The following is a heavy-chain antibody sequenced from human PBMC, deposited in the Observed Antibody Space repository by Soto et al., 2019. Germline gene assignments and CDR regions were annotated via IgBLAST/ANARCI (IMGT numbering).Heavy chain of an antibody. CDR1: GFTFSRHS. CDR3: ARVGYYDFWIGSISHSYYMDV. D-gene: IGHD3-3*01. V-gene: IGHV3-48*01. CDR2: IRSTSETI. Sequence: EVQLVESGGGLVQPGGSVRLTCAASGFTFSRHSMNWVRQAPGKGLEWVSYIRSTSETIYYADSVQGRFTISRDNIQNSMSLQMNSLRADDSAVYYCARVGYYDFWIGSISHSYYMDVWGKGTTVTVAS. J-gene: IGHJ6*03.